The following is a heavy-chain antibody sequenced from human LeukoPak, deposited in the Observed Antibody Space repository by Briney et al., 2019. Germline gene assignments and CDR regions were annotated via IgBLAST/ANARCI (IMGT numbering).Heavy chain of an antibody. Sequence: GGSLRLSCTASGFSFRSYAMHWVRQAPGKGLEYVSAISRSGNTTYYADSVKGRFIVSRDNAKKTLFLQMSDLRPEDTAVYYCATPGRSRGQGSLVIV. CDR1: GFSFRSYA. V-gene: IGHV3-64*02. CDR2: ISRSGNTT. J-gene: IGHJ4*02. CDR3: ATPGRS.